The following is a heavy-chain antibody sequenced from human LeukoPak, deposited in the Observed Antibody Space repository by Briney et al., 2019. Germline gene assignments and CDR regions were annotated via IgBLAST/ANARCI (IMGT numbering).Heavy chain of an antibody. D-gene: IGHD3-22*01. CDR1: GFTFSSHA. Sequence: PGGSLRLSCAASGFTFSSHAMNGVRQAPGKGLEWVSSIIDTGDRTFYADSVKGRFFISRDNSKNTLYLQMNNLGAEDTAIYYCAKETYSYDSSGYSDTAFEHWGQGTLVNVSS. J-gene: IGHJ4*02. V-gene: IGHV3-23*01. CDR3: AKETYSYDSSGYSDTAFEH. CDR2: IIDTGDRT.